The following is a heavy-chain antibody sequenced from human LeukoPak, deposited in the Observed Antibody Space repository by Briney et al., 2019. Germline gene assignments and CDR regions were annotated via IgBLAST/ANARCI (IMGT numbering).Heavy chain of an antibody. V-gene: IGHV4-59*01. CDR3: ERAKYSSSWYGWFDY. CDR1: GGSISSYY. D-gene: IGHD6-13*01. J-gene: IGHJ4*02. CDR2: IYYSGST. Sequence: NTSETLSLTCTVSGGSISSYYWSWIRQPPGKGLEWIGYIYYSGSTNYNPSLKSRVTISVDTSKNQFSLKLSSVTAADTAVYYCERAKYSSSWYGWFDYWGQGTLATVSS.